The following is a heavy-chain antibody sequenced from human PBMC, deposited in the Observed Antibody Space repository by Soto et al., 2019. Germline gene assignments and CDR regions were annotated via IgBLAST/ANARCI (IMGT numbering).Heavy chain of an antibody. Sequence: PGGSLRLSCAASGFTFSSYDMHWVRQATGKGLEWVSAIGTAGDTYYPDSVKGRFTISRDNAKNTLYLQMNSLRAEDTAVYYCARDAQGVVVVAATSRIYYYMDVWGKGTTVTVSS. CDR1: GFTFSSYD. CDR3: ARDAQGVVVVAATSRIYYYMDV. D-gene: IGHD2-15*01. CDR2: IGTAGDT. V-gene: IGHV3-13*01. J-gene: IGHJ6*03.